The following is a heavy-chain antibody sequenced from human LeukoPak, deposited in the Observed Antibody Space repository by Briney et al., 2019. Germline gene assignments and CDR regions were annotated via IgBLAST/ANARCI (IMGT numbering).Heavy chain of an antibody. CDR2: IYTSGRT. D-gene: IGHD3-10*01. V-gene: IGHV4-61*02. J-gene: IGHJ6*03. CDR3: ARDRGVRTYYYMDV. CDR1: GGSISSGSYY. Sequence: SETLSLTCTVSGGSISSGSYYWSWIRQPAGKGLEWIGRIYTSGRTNYNPSLKSRVTISVDTSKNQFSLKLSSVTAADTAVYYCARDRGVRTYYYMDVWGKGTTVTVSS.